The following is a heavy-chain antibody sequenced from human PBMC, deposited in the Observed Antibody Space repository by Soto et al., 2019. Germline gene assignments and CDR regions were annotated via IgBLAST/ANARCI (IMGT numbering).Heavy chain of an antibody. J-gene: IGHJ5*02. Sequence: QVQLQESGPGLVKPSQTLSLTCTVSGGSISSGGYYWSWIRQHPGKGLEWIGYIYDSGSNYYNPSLMSLATKSVDTSKDHCSLKLGSVTAADTAVYYCASAPDRCGQGTLVTVSS. V-gene: IGHV4-31*01. CDR2: IYDSGSN. CDR3: ASAPDR. CDR1: GGSISSGGYY.